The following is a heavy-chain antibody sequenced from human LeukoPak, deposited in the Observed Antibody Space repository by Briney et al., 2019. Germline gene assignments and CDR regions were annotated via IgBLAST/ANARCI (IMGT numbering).Heavy chain of an antibody. J-gene: IGHJ6*02. CDR2: IRSKGHGGTT. V-gene: IGHV3-49*04. CDR1: GLTFGDYA. CDR3: TRLGNYCSGGSCFPNSYYYGMDV. D-gene: IGHD2-15*01. Sequence: GGSLRLSCTTSGLTFGDYAMSWVRQAPGKGLEWVGFIRSKGHGGTTEYAASVRGRFTISRDDSKSVAYLQMSSLKTEDTAVYYCTRLGNYCSGGSCFPNSYYYGMDVWGQGTTVAVSS.